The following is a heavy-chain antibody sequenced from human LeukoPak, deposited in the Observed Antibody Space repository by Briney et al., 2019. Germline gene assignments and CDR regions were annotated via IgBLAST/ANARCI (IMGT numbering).Heavy chain of an antibody. V-gene: IGHV4-61*01. J-gene: IGHJ4*02. Sequence: SETLSLTCTVSGGSVSSGNYYWSWIRQPPGKGLEWIGYIYNSGSTNYNPSLKSRVTISVDTSKNQFSLKLTSVTAADTAVYYCARDPAGYYAHWGQGTLVTVSS. CDR3: ARDPAGYYAH. CDR2: IYNSGST. D-gene: IGHD3-16*01. CDR1: GGSVSSGNYY.